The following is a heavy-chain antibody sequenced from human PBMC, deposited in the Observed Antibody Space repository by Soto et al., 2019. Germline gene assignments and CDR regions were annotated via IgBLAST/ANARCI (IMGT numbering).Heavy chain of an antibody. D-gene: IGHD1-26*01. Sequence: GGSLRLSCAASGFTFSSYGMHWVRQAPGKGLEWVAVIWYDGSNKYYADSVKGRFTISRDNSKNTLYLQMNSLRAEDTAVYYCARERLGGNYEYYYMDVWGKGTTVTVSS. CDR2: IWYDGSNK. J-gene: IGHJ6*03. CDR1: GFTFSSYG. CDR3: ARERLGGNYEYYYMDV. V-gene: IGHV3-33*01.